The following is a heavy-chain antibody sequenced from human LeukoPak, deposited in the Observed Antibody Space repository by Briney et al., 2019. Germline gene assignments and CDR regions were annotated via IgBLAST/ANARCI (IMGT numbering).Heavy chain of an antibody. CDR3: AAPPITMPFDY. CDR2: ISSSSSYI. Sequence: GGSLRLSCAASGFTFSSYSMNWVRQAPGKGLEWVSSISSSSSYIYYADSVEGRFTISRDSAKNSLYLQMNSLRAEDTAVYYCAAPPITMPFDYWGQGTLVTVSS. CDR1: GFTFSSYS. D-gene: IGHD3-10*01. J-gene: IGHJ4*02. V-gene: IGHV3-21*01.